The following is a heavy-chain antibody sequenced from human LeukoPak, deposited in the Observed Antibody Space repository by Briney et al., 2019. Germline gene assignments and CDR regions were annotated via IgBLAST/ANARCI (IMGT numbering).Heavy chain of an antibody. CDR2: ISAYNGNT. J-gene: IGHJ3*02. CDR3: ARTGNPYFGVVITAAAFDI. D-gene: IGHD3-3*01. V-gene: IGHV1-18*01. CDR1: GYTFTSYG. Sequence: ASVKVSCKASGYTFTSYGISWVRQAPGQGLEWMGWISAYNGNTNYAQKLQGRVTMTTDTSTSTAYMELRSLRSDDTAVYYCARTGNPYFGVVITAAAFDIWAKGQWSPSLQ.